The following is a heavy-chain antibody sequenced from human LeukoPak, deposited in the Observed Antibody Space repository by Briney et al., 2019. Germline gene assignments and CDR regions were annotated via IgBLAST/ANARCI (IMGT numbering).Heavy chain of an antibody. CDR1: GGSVSSYY. Sequence: SSETLSLTCTVSGGSVSSYYWSWIRQPAGKGLEWIGRIYTSGSTNYNPSLRSRVTMSVDTSKNQFSLKLRSVTAADTAVYYCAREYYDRLDYWGQGTRVTVSS. D-gene: IGHD3-22*01. CDR3: AREYYDRLDY. J-gene: IGHJ4*02. V-gene: IGHV4-4*07. CDR2: IYTSGST.